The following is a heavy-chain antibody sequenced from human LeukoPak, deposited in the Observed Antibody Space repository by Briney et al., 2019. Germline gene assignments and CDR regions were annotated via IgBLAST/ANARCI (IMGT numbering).Heavy chain of an antibody. CDR1: GYSFTSYW. V-gene: IGHV5-10-1*01. CDR3: ARRVAGNWYFDL. CDR2: IDPSDSYT. D-gene: IGHD6-19*01. Sequence: GESLKISCKGSGYSFTSYWISWVRQMPGKGLEWMGRIDPSDSYTNYSPSFQGRVTISADNSISTASLQWSSLEASDTAVYYCARRVAGNWYFDLWGRGTLVTVSS. J-gene: IGHJ2*01.